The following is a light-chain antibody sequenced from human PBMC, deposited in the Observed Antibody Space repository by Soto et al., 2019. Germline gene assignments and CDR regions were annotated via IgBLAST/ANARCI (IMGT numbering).Light chain of an antibody. Sequence: EIVLTXSPATLSLSPXXXXTLSCRASQSVSRYLAWYQQKPGQAPSLLIYDASNRATGIPARFSGSGSGTDFTLTISSLEPEDFAVYYCQQRSNWLSLTFGGENKVEIK. CDR3: QQRSNWLSLT. CDR1: QSVSRY. CDR2: DAS. J-gene: IGKJ4*01. V-gene: IGKV3-11*01.